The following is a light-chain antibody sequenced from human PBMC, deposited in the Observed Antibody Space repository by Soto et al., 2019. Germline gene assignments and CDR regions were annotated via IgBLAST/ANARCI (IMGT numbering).Light chain of an antibody. Sequence: EIVLTQSPGTLSLYPGERATLSCRASQSVTSSYLAWYQQKPGQAPRLLIYGASSRATGIPDRFSGSGSGTDFTLTINRLNPEDFAVYYCQQYGSSPRTFGQGTKLEIK. CDR1: QSVTSSY. V-gene: IGKV3-20*01. J-gene: IGKJ2*01. CDR2: GAS. CDR3: QQYGSSPRT.